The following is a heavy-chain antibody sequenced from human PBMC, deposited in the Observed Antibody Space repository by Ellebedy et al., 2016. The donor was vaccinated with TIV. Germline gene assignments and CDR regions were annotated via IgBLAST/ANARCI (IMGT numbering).Heavy chain of an antibody. V-gene: IGHV4-39*01. CDR2: IYYTGST. D-gene: IGHD3-3*01. CDR1: GDSVSTNSFY. J-gene: IGHJ4*02. CDR3: ARTMGRPDY. Sequence: SETLSLTCTVSGDSVSTNSFYWAWIRQPPGKGLEWIGNIYYTGSTSYNPSLKIRVTIAVDTSKNQFSLELSSVTAADTAVYYCARTMGRPDYWGQGTLVTVSS.